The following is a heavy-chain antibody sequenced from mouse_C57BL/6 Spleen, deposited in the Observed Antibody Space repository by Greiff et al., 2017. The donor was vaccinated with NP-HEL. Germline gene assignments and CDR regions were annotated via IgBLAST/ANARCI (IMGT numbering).Heavy chain of an antibody. CDR1: GYAFTNYL. V-gene: IGHV1-54*01. CDR3: AREGETGTNAMDY. D-gene: IGHD4-1*01. Sequence: VQLQQSGAELVRPGTSVKVSCKASGYAFTNYLIEWVKQRPGQGLEWIGVINPGSGGTNYNEKFKGKATLTADKSSSTAYMQLSSLTSEDSAVYFCAREGETGTNAMDYWGQGTSVTVSS. J-gene: IGHJ4*01. CDR2: INPGSGGT.